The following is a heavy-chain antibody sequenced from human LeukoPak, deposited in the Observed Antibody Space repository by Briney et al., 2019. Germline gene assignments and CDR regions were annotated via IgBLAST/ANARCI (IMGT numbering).Heavy chain of an antibody. CDR2: IYYSGST. V-gene: IGHV4-31*03. CDR1: GGSISGGGYY. J-gene: IGHJ4*02. D-gene: IGHD3-10*01. CDR3: ARESYGSGRILANGGI. Sequence: PSETLSLTCTVSGGSISGGGYYWSWIRQHPGKGLEWIGYIYYSGSTYYNPSLKSRVTISVDTSKNQFSLKLSSVTAADTAVYYCARESYGSGRILANGGIWGQGTLVTVSS.